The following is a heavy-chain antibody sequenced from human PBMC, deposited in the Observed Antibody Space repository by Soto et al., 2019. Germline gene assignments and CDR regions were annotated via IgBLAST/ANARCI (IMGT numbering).Heavy chain of an antibody. CDR2: INHSGST. CDR3: ARLGGYSGYDSDY. D-gene: IGHD5-12*01. J-gene: IGHJ4*02. Sequence: QVQLQQWGAGLLKPSETLSLTCAVYGGSFSGYYWSWIRQPPGKGLEWIGEINHSGSTNYNPSLKSRVTISVDTSKNQFSLKLSSVTAADTAVYYCARLGGYSGYDSDYWGQGTLVTVSS. V-gene: IGHV4-34*01. CDR1: GGSFSGYY.